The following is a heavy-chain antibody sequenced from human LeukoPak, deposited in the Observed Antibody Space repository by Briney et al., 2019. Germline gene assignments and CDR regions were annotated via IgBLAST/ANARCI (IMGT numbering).Heavy chain of an antibody. CDR3: TRLLWPTQYYFDY. CDR1: GFTFGDYA. D-gene: IGHD3-10*01. V-gene: IGHV3-49*03. CDR2: IRSKAYGGTT. J-gene: IGHJ4*02. Sequence: PGGSLRLSCTASGFTFGDYAMSWFRQAPGKGLEWVGFIRSKAYGGTTEYAASVKGRFTISRDDSKSIAYLQMNSLKTEDTAVYYCTRLLWPTQYYFDYWGQGTLVTVSS.